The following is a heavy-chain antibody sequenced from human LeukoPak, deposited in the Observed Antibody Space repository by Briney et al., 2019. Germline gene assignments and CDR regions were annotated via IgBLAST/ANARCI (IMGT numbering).Heavy chain of an antibody. CDR1: GGSISSYY. D-gene: IGHD3-22*01. Sequence: SETLSLTCTVSGGSISSYYWSWIRQPPGRGLEWIGYIYYSGSTNYNPSLKSRVTISVDTSKDQFSLKLSSVTAADTAVYYCAREVYYYDSSGYYRDAFDIWGQGTMVTVSS. CDR2: IYYSGST. J-gene: IGHJ3*02. CDR3: AREVYYYDSSGYYRDAFDI. V-gene: IGHV4-59*01.